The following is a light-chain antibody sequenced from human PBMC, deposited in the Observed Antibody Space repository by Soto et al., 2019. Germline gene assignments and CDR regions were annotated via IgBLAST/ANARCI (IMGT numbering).Light chain of an antibody. V-gene: IGKV3-20*01. CDR1: QTVNNNY. Sequence: YTQCLRILSLYPGERAILSCLASQTVNNNYLAWCQQKPGQAPRLLIYGASRRATGIPDRFSGSASGTDFTLTISRLEPEDFAVYFFQQYSDLPMTFGQGTRLEI. CDR3: QQYSDLPMT. J-gene: IGKJ5*01. CDR2: GAS.